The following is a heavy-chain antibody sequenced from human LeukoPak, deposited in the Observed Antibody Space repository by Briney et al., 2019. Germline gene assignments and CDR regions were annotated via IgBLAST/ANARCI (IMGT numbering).Heavy chain of an antibody. CDR1: GGTFSSYA. CDR3: ARGSSWEANAFDI. J-gene: IGHJ3*02. D-gene: IGHD6-13*01. V-gene: IGHV1-69*13. CDR2: IIPIFGTA. Sequence: ASVKVSCKASGGTFSSYAISWVRQAPGQGLEWMGGIIPIFGTANYAQKFQGRVTITADESTSTAYMELSSLRSEDTAVYYCARGSSWEANAFDIWGQGTMVTVSS.